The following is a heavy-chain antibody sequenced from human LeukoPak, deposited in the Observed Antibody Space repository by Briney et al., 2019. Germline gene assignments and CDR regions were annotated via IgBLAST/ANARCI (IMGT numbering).Heavy chain of an antibody. CDR2: ISAYNGNT. CDR3: ARDRRILTGSFPIDC. Sequence: ASVKVSCKASGYSFTNYAMNWVRQAPGQGLEWMGWISAYNGNTNYAQKFQGRVTMTVDTSTTTSYMELRSLRSDDTAVFYCARDRRILTGSFPIDCWGQGTLVTVSS. V-gene: IGHV1-18*01. CDR1: GYSFTNYA. J-gene: IGHJ4*02. D-gene: IGHD3-9*01.